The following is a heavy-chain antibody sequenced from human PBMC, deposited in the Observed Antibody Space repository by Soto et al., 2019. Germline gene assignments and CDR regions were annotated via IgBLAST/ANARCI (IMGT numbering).Heavy chain of an antibody. CDR3: TPHLSSTYKGIDS. V-gene: IGHV3-15*07. J-gene: IGHJ4*02. CDR2: IKSKTDGATA. D-gene: IGHD6-13*01. Sequence: EVQLVESGGGLVEPGGSLRLSCTASGFTFNNAWMNWVRQAPGKGLEWVGRIKSKTDGATAHYAAPVKGRFTISRDDSKNTLYLQMNSLKTEDTAVFYCTPHLSSTYKGIDSWGQGTLVTVAS. CDR1: GFTFNNAW.